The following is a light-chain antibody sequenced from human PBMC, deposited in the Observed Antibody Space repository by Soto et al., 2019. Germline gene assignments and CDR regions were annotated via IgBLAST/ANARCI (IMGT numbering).Light chain of an antibody. J-gene: IGKJ1*01. V-gene: IGKV3-15*01. CDR1: QSVSSN. CDR3: QQYNNWRT. Sequence: IVMTQSPATLSLSPGERATLSCRASQSVSSNLAWYQQKPGQAPRLLIYGASTRATGIPARFSGIGSGTEFILTISSLQSEDFAVYYCQQYNNWRTFGQGTKVDIK. CDR2: GAS.